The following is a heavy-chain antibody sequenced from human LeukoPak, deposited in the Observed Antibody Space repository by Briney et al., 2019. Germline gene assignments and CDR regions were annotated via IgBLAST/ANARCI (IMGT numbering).Heavy chain of an antibody. J-gene: IGHJ4*02. CDR3: AKGDTTWELPHDD. CDR1: GYTFTGYY. Sequence: GASVKVSCKASGYTFTGYYIHWVRQAPGQGLEWMGWINPHSGGTNYAQKFQGGVTMTRDTSITTAYMELSSLRSDDTAVYYCAKGDTTWELPHDDWGQGTLVTVSS. CDR2: INPHSGGT. D-gene: IGHD1-26*01. V-gene: IGHV1-2*02.